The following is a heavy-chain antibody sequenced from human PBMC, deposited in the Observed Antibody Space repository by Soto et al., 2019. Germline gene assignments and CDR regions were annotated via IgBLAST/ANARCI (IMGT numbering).Heavy chain of an antibody. Sequence: GGSLRLSCAASGFTFSNYGMHRVRQAPGKGLEWVAVMSYDGSNKYYADSVKGRFTISRDNSKNTLYLQMNSLRAEDTAVYYCAKEQLGYCSGGSCYMIDYWGRGTLVTVSS. CDR1: GFTFSNYG. D-gene: IGHD2-15*01. V-gene: IGHV3-30*18. CDR3: AKEQLGYCSGGSCYMIDY. J-gene: IGHJ4*02. CDR2: MSYDGSNK.